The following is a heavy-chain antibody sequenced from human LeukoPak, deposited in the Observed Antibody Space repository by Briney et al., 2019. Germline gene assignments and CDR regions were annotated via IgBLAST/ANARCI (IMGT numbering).Heavy chain of an antibody. J-gene: IGHJ4*02. V-gene: IGHV4-39*07. Sequence: SETLSLTCTVSGGSISSSSYYWGWIRQPPGKGLEWIGSIYYSGSTYYNPSLKSRVTISVDTSKNQFSLKLSSVTAADAAVYYCARDQGGSYYYYWGQGTLVTVSS. CDR2: IYYSGST. D-gene: IGHD1-26*01. CDR3: ARDQGGSYYYY. CDR1: GGSISSSSYY.